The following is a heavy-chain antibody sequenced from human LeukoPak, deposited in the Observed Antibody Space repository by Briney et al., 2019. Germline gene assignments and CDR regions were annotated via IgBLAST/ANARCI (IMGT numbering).Heavy chain of an antibody. J-gene: IGHJ3*02. Sequence: GGSLRLSCAASGFTFSSYGMHWVRQAPGKGLEWVAVISNGGSDKHYADSVKGRFTISRDNSKNTMYLQMNSLRAEDTAGYYCAKGGAYNWKYGSTLFDIWGQGTMVTVSS. CDR3: AKGGAYNWKYGSTLFDI. CDR2: ISNGGSDK. V-gene: IGHV3-30*18. CDR1: GFTFSSYG. D-gene: IGHD1-7*01.